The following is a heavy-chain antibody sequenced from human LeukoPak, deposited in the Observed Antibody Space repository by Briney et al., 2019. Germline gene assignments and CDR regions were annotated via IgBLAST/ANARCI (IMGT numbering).Heavy chain of an antibody. V-gene: IGHV3-48*02. CDR2: INSGSSYM. CDR1: GFTFSSYS. CDR3: AREDDDWGPNTFDV. D-gene: IGHD7-27*01. J-gene: IGHJ3*01. Sequence: TAGSLRLSCAASGFTFSSYSMNWVRQAPGKGLEWVSYINSGSSYMYYPDSVKGRFTISRDNAKNSLYLQMDSLRDEDTAVYYCAREDDDWGPNTFDVWGQGTVVAVSS.